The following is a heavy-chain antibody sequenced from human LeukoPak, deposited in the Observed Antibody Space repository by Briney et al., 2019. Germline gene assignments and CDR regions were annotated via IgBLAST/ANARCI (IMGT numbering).Heavy chain of an antibody. J-gene: IGHJ4*02. CDR3: ARDWRGSLDY. D-gene: IGHD1-26*01. CDR1: GFTFSSYM. V-gene: IGHV3-74*01. Sequence: GGSLRLSCAASGFTFSSYMMHWVGHAPGKGLVWVSHITNDGTIRYADSVKGRFTISRDNAKNTLYLQMNSLRAEDTAVYYCARDWRGSLDYWGQGTLVTVSS. CDR2: ITNDGTI.